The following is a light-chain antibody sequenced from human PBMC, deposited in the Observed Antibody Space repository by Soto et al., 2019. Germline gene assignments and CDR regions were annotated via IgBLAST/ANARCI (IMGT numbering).Light chain of an antibody. CDR2: GAS. J-gene: IGKJ1*01. CDR3: HQYNHWLTWT. CDR1: QSFSSN. Sequence: EIVMTQSPATLSVSPGERATLSCRASQSFSSNLAWYQQKRGQAPRLLIYGASTRATGIPARFSGSGSGTEFTLTISSLQSEDFAVYYCHQYNHWLTWTFGQGTKVDI. V-gene: IGKV3-15*01.